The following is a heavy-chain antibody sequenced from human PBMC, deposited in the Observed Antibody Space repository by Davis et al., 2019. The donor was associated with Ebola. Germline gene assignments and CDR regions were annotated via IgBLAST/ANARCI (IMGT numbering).Heavy chain of an antibody. Sequence: AASVKVSCKASGYTFTSYAMHWVRQAPGQRLEWMGWINAGNGNTKYSQKFQGRVTITRDTSASTAYMELTSLRYDDTAVFYCARASFGYNSGWYADYWGPGSLVTVSS. V-gene: IGHV1-3*01. CDR2: INAGNGNT. CDR1: GYTFTSYA. J-gene: IGHJ4*01. D-gene: IGHD6-19*01. CDR3: ARASFGYNSGWYADY.